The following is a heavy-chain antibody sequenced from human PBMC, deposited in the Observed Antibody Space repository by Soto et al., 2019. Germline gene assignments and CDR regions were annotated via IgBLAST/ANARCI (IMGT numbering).Heavy chain of an antibody. V-gene: IGHV3-66*01. D-gene: IGHD6-19*01. J-gene: IGHJ4*02. CDR3: ARVAAVAATDFDY. CDR1: GFTVSSNY. CDR2: IYSGGST. Sequence: GGSLRLSCAASGFTVSSNYMSWVRQAPGKGLEWVSIIYSGGSTYYADSVKGRFTISRVNSKNTLYLQMNSLRAEDTAVYYCARVAAVAATDFDYWGQGTLVTVSS.